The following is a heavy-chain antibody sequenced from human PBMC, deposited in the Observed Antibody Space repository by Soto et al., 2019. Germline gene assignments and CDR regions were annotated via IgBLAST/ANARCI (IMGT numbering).Heavy chain of an antibody. V-gene: IGHV1-2*02. Sequence: QVQLVQSGAEVKQPGASVKVSCKASGYTFTTYYLHWVRHAPGQGLEWMGSINPNTGDTNYAQKFQGRVIMTRDTTITTAYMELSRLTSDDTAVYYCARVEKGLDPRRGNFDKWGQGTLVTVAS. D-gene: IGHD6-19*01. CDR3: ARVEKGLDPRRGNFDK. J-gene: IGHJ4*02. CDR1: GYTFTTYY. CDR2: INPNTGDT.